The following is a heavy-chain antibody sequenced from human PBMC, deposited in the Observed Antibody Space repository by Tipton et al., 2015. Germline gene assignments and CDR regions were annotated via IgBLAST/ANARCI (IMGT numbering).Heavy chain of an antibody. CDR1: GGPVSSGSYY. CDR3: ARARGRHGGLFDS. D-gene: IGHD4-23*01. CDR2: IYYSGST. J-gene: IGHJ4*02. Sequence: TLSLTCTVSGGPVSSGSYYWNWIRQPPGKGLEWIGYIYYSGSTHYNPSFKSRVAISVDTSKTQFSLKMSSVTASDTAVYYCARARGRHGGLFDSWGQGILVTVSS. V-gene: IGHV4-61*01.